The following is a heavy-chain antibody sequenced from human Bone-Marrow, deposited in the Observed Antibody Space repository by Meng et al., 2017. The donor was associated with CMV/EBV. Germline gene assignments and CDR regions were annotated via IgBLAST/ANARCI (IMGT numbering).Heavy chain of an antibody. J-gene: IGHJ4*02. V-gene: IGHV3-30*03. Sequence: GVTVRSYGRHWVRQGPGKGLEWVAVISYDGSTKFYADAVKDRFTISRDNSKNTLYLQMDSLRAEDTAVYYCASPARTVATTYYCDYWGQGTLVTVSS. CDR2: ISYDGSTK. CDR3: ASPARTVATTYYCDY. CDR1: GVTVRSYG. D-gene: IGHD4-23*01.